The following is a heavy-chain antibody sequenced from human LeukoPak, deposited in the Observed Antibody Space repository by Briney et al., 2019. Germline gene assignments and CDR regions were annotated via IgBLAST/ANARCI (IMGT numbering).Heavy chain of an antibody. J-gene: IGHJ6*03. CDR3: ARDIPYFGVVPYYYYYMDV. CDR1: GYTFTSYG. V-gene: IGHV1-18*01. CDR2: ISAYNGNT. D-gene: IGHD3-3*01. Sequence: GASVKVSCKASGYTFTSYGISWVRQAPGQGLEWMGWISAYNGNTNSAQKLQGRVTMTTDTSTSTAYMELRSLRSDDTAVYYCARDIPYFGVVPYYYYYMDVWGKGTTVTVSS.